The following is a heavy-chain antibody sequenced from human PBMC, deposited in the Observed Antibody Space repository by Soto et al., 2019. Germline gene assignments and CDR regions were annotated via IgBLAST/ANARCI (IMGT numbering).Heavy chain of an antibody. CDR3: ARGLVGATLDYYYGMDV. V-gene: IGHV1-3*01. D-gene: IGHD1-26*01. J-gene: IGHJ6*02. Sequence: GASVKVSCKASGYTFTSYAMHWARQAPGQRLEWMGWINAGNGNTKYSQKFQGRVTMTTDTSTSTAYMELRSLRSDDTAVYYCARGLVGATLDYYYGMDVWGQGTTVTVSS. CDR1: GYTFTSYA. CDR2: INAGNGNT.